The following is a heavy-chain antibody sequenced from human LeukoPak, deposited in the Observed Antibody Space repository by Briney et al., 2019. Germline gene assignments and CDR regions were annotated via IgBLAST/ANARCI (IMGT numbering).Heavy chain of an antibody. D-gene: IGHD5-18*01. CDR2: INPNSGGT. J-gene: IGHJ4*02. CDR3: ARDQVARVGDVDTAMVIY. V-gene: IGHV1-2*02. CDR1: GYTFTGYY. Sequence: ASVKVSCKASGYTFTGYYMHWVRQAPGQGLEWMGWINPNSGGTNYAQKFQGRVTMTRDTSISTAYMELSRLRSDDTAVYYCARDQVARVGDVDTAMVIYWGQGTLVTVSS.